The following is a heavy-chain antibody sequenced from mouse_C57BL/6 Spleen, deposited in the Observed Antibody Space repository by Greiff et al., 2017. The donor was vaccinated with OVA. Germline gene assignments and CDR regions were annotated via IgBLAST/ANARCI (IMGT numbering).Heavy chain of an antibody. D-gene: IGHD2-3*01. Sequence: QVQLQQPGAELVKPGASVKLSCKASGYTFTSYWMHWVKQRPGRGLEWIGRIAPNSGGTKYNEKFKSKATLTVDKPSSTAYMQLSSLTSADSEVCYCARSEIDGGYYKFAYWGQGTLVTVSA. V-gene: IGHV1-72*01. CDR3: ARSEIDGGYYKFAY. CDR2: IAPNSGGT. J-gene: IGHJ3*01. CDR1: GYTFTSYW.